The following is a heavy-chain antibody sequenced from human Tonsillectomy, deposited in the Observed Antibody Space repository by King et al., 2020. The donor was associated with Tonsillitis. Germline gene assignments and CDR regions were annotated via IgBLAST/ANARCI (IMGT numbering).Heavy chain of an antibody. V-gene: IGHV1-46*03. CDR3: ATAYCGGDCYRDSYYYYGMDV. CDR2: INPSGGRT. Sequence: QLVQSGAEVKKPGASVKVSCKASGYTFTSYYIHWVRHAPGQGLEWRGIINPSGGRTSYSQKFQGSFTITRDTSPSTGYMELSSLRSEDTAVYYCATAYCGGDCYRDSYYYYGMDVWGQGTTVTVSS. D-gene: IGHD2-21*02. J-gene: IGHJ6*02. CDR1: GYTFTSYY.